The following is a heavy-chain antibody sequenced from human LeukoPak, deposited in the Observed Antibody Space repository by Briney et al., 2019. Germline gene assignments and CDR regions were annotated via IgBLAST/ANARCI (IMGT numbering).Heavy chain of an antibody. CDR3: AREASPEYYYDSSGYYFDY. Sequence: GASVKVSCKASGGTFSSYAISWVRQAPGQGLEWMGGIIPIFGTANYAQKFQGRVTITADKSTSTAYMELSSLRSEDTAVYYCAREASPEYYYDSSGYYFDYWGQGTLVTVSS. D-gene: IGHD3-22*01. J-gene: IGHJ4*02. V-gene: IGHV1-69*06. CDR1: GGTFSSYA. CDR2: IIPIFGTA.